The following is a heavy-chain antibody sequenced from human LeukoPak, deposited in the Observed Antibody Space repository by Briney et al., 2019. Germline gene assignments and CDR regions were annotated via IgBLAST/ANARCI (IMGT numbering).Heavy chain of an antibody. D-gene: IGHD2-15*01. CDR3: ARDYCSGGSCYFYFDY. J-gene: IGHJ4*02. CDR1: GYTLTELS. Sequence: SVKVSCKVSGYTLTELSMHWVRQAPGQGLEWMGGIIPIFGTANYAQKFQGRVTITTDESTSTAYMELSSLRSEDTAVYYCARDYCSGGSCYFYFDYWGQGTLVTVSS. V-gene: IGHV1-69*05. CDR2: IIPIFGTA.